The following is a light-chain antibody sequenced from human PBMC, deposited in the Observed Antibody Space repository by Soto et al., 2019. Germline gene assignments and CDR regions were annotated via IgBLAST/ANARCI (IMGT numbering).Light chain of an antibody. CDR2: EVS. CDR3: SSYTSSSTLVV. V-gene: IGLV2-14*01. CDR1: SSDVGGYNY. Sequence: QPVLTQPASVSGSPGQSITISCTGTSSDVGGYNYVSWYQQHPGKAPKPMIYEVSNRPSGVSNRFSGSKSGNTASLTISGLQAEDEADYYCSSYTSSSTLVVFGGGTKLTVL. J-gene: IGLJ2*01.